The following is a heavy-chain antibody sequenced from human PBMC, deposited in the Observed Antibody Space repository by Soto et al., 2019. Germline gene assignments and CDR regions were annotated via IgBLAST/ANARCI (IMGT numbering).Heavy chain of an antibody. CDR3: ARAEFGDSVTYYYYYMDV. V-gene: IGHV1-8*02. CDR2: MNPNSGNT. D-gene: IGHD3-10*01. CDR1: GYTFTSYD. Sequence: ASVKVSCKASGYTFTSYDINWVRQATGQGLEWMGWMNPNSGNTGYAQKFQGRVTMTRNTSISTAYMELSSLRSEDTAVYYCARAEFGDSVTYYYYYMDVWGKGTTVTVSS. J-gene: IGHJ6*03.